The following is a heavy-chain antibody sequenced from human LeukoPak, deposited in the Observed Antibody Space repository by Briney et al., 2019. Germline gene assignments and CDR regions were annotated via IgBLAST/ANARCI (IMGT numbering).Heavy chain of an antibody. CDR3: AKWGSRYYYDSSGQSFFDY. D-gene: IGHD3-22*01. Sequence: SETLSLTCTVSGDSISSSSSYWGWIRQSPDKGLEWIGEINHSRSTNYNPSLKSRVTISVDTSKNQFSLKLSSVTAADTAVYYCAKWGSRYYYDSSGQSFFDYWGQGTLVTVSS. V-gene: IGHV4-39*07. CDR1: GDSISSSSSY. CDR2: INHSRST. J-gene: IGHJ4*02.